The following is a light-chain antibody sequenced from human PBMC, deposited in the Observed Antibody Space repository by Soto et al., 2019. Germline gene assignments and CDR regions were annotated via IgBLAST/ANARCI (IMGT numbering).Light chain of an antibody. CDR1: QGVGNY. J-gene: IGKJ4*01. V-gene: IGKV1-9*01. CDR3: QQLASYVPLT. Sequence: DIQLTQSPSFLSASVGDRVTITCRASQGVGNYLAWYQQRPGKAPNLLIYDASTLHSGVPSRFSGSGVGTEFSHTISSLQPEDFATYYCQQLASYVPLTFGGGTKVQIK. CDR2: DAS.